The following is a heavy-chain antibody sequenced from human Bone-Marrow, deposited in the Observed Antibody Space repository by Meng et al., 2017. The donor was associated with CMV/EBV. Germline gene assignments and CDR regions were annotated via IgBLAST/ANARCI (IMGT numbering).Heavy chain of an antibody. J-gene: IGHJ4*02. CDR3: ARVALNYYDSSGPFDF. D-gene: IGHD3-22*01. CDR1: GGSFSGYY. CDR2: IYYSGST. V-gene: IGHV4-59*01. Sequence: SETLSLTCAVYGGSFSGYYWSWIRQPPGKGLEWIGYIYYSGSTNYNPSLKSRVTISVDTSKNQFSLKLSSVTAADTAVYYCARVALNYYDSSGPFDFWGQGTRVTVYS.